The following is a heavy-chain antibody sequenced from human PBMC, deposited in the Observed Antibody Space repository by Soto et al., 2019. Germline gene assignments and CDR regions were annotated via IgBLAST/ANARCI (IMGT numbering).Heavy chain of an antibody. J-gene: IGHJ4*02. CDR2: MNPNSGNT. CDR1: GYTYTSYD. Sequence: TSVKVSCKDSGYTYTSYDSNWVRQATGQGLEWMGWMNPNSGNTGYAQKFQGRVTMTRNTSISTAYMELSSLRSEDTAVYYCARGPFISIAVAGTHPYYWGQGTLVTVSS. D-gene: IGHD6-19*01. CDR3: ARGPFISIAVAGTHPYY. V-gene: IGHV1-8*01.